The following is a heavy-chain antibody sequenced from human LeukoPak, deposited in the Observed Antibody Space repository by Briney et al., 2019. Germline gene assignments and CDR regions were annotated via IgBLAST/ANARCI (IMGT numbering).Heavy chain of an antibody. V-gene: IGHV3-9*01. J-gene: IGHJ4*02. CDR1: GFTFDDYA. CDR3: AKVDLRWSRNPHFDY. D-gene: IGHD4-23*01. Sequence: PGGSLRLSCAASGFTFDDYAMHWVRQAPGKGLEWVSGISWNSGSIGYADSVKGRFTISRDNAKNSLYLQMNSLRAEDTALYYCAKVDLRWSRNPHFDYWGQGTLVTVSS. CDR2: ISWNSGSI.